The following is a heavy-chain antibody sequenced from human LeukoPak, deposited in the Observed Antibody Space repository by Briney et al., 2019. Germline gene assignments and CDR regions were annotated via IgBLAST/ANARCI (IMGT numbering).Heavy chain of an antibody. CDR1: GGSISSSSYY. D-gene: IGHD2-2*01. J-gene: IGHJ4*02. V-gene: IGHV4-39*01. CDR3: AETRCSSTSCRQYFFDY. CDR2: IYYSGST. Sequence: SETLSLTCTVSGGSISSSSYYWGWIRQPPGKGLEWIGSIYYSGSTYYSPSLKSRVTISVDTSKNQFSLKLSSVTAADTAVYYCAETRCSSTSCRQYFFDYWGQGTLVTVSS.